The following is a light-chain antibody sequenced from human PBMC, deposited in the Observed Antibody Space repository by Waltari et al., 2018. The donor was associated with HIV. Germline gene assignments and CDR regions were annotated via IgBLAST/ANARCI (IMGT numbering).Light chain of an antibody. CDR1: DLNDNEY. J-gene: IGLJ2*01. Sequence: QSALTQPASVSGSPGQSITISCDLNDNEYVSWSQRHPGKATKVIIYEVTNRPSGLSNRFSGSKSGNTATLTISGLQPEDEADYFCTSYISGTSPVFGRGTRVTVL. CDR2: EVT. CDR3: TSYISGTSPV. V-gene: IGLV2-14*01.